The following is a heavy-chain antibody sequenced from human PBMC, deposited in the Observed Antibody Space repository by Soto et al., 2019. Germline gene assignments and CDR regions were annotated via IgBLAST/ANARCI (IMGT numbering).Heavy chain of an antibody. CDR2: IVVGSGNT. CDR1: GFTFTSSA. Sequence: QMQLVQSGPEVKKPGTSVKVSCKASGFTFTSSAMQWVRQARGQRLEWIGWIVVGSGNTNYAQKFQERVTITRDMSTSTAYMELSSLRSEDTAVYYCAAGLIYDSEKWSSDVWGQGTTVTVSS. CDR3: AAGLIYDSEKWSSDV. D-gene: IGHD3-22*01. J-gene: IGHJ6*02. V-gene: IGHV1-58*02.